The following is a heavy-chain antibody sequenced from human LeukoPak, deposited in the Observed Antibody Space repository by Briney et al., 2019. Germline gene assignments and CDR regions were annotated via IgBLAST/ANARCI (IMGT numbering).Heavy chain of an antibody. CDR3: ARVETLGFLAADWYFDL. CDR2: ISSSGSTI. V-gene: IGHV3-11*01. D-gene: IGHD2/OR15-2a*01. J-gene: IGHJ2*01. CDR1: GFTFSDYY. Sequence: PGGSLRLSCAASGFTFSDYYMSWIRQAPGKGLEWVSYISSSGSTIYYAASVKGRFTISRDNAKNSLYLQMNSLRAEDTAVYYCARVETLGFLAADWYFDLWGRGTLVTVSS.